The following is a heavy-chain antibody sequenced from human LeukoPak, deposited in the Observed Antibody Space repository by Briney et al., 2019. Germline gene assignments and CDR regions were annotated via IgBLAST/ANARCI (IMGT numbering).Heavy chain of an antibody. D-gene: IGHD6-19*01. Sequence: SETLSLTCTVSGGSISSYHWSWIRQPAGGGLDWIGRIYTSSGITNYNPSLKSRVTMSLDTSKNQFSLNLISVTAADTAIYYCARRRSDLNWYDPWGQGTLVTVSS. J-gene: IGHJ5*02. CDR2: IYTSSGIT. V-gene: IGHV4-4*07. CDR3: ARRRSDLNWYDP. CDR1: GGSISSYH.